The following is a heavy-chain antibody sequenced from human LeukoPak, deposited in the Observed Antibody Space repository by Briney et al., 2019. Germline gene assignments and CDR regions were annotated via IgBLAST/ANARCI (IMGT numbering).Heavy chain of an antibody. Sequence: SETLSLTCAVSGYSISSDYYCRYIRQPPGKGLEWIGSIYHSGSTYYNPSLKSRVTISVDTSKNQFSLKLSSVTAADTAVYYCALSNADWFDPWGQGTLVTVSS. CDR2: IYHSGST. V-gene: IGHV4-38-2*01. D-gene: IGHD2-2*01. CDR3: ALSNADWFDP. CDR1: GYSISSDYY. J-gene: IGHJ5*02.